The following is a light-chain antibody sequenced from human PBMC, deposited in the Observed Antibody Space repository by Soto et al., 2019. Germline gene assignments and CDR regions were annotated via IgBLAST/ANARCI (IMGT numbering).Light chain of an antibody. J-gene: IGKJ5*01. CDR1: QCMSGN. CDR3: QHSHSNFPNT. Sequence: GTRVTIRCRVCQCMSGNISWYQQKPEKAPKSPIFDVSGLQSCFSSRFTGRGSGAEYTHTISSLQPVDFATFVSQHSHSNFPNTFGQGTRLEIK. CDR2: DVS. V-gene: IGKV1-39*01.